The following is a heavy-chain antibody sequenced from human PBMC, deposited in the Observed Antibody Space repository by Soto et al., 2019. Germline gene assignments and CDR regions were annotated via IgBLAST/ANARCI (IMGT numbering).Heavy chain of an antibody. CDR2: IYYSGST. CDR3: CRSNHYYYGLGV. D-gene: IGHD2-2*01. CDR1: GGSISSSGYF. Sequence: PSETLSLTCTVSGGSISSSGYFWSWICQHPEKGLEWIGYIYYSGSTYYNPSLKSRVTISVATSKNQFSLTLSSVTAAGTAVYYCCRSNHYYYGLGVWGQRTTVTVSS. J-gene: IGHJ6*01. V-gene: IGHV4-31*03.